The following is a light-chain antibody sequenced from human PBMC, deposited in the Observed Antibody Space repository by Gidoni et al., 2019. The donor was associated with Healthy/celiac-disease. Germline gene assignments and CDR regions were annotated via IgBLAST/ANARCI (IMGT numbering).Light chain of an antibody. Sequence: DIQMPQSPSPLSASVGDSVTITCRASQSISSWLAWYQQKPGKAPKILIYDASSLESGVPSRFSGSGSGTEFTLTISSLQPDDFATYYCQQYNSYPRAFGQGTKVEIK. J-gene: IGKJ1*01. CDR2: DAS. V-gene: IGKV1-5*01. CDR3: QQYNSYPRA. CDR1: QSISSW.